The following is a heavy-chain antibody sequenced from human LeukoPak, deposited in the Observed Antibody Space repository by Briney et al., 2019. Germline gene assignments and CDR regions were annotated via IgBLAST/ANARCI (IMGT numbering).Heavy chain of an antibody. V-gene: IGHV3-48*03. J-gene: IGHJ6*03. Sequence: PGGSLRLSCAASGFIFSSYEMNWVRQAPGKGLEWVSYISSSDNSIYYADSVKGRLTISRDNAKNSLYLQMNSLRAGDTAVYYCARGSSSNYYYYMDVWGKGTTVTISS. D-gene: IGHD6-13*01. CDR3: ARGSSSNYYYYMDV. CDR2: ISSSDNSI. CDR1: GFIFSSYE.